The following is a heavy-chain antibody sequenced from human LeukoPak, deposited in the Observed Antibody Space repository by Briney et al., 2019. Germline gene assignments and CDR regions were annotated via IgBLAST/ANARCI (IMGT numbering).Heavy chain of an antibody. V-gene: IGHV3-23*01. CDR2: ISGGGGST. CDR3: ARGGRELDY. J-gene: IGHJ4*02. Sequence: GGSLRPSCAASGFTFSNYAMSWVRQAPGKGLDWVSGISGGGGSTYYADSVKGRFTISRDNVRNRLYLQLSSMRVEDTALYYCARGGRELDYRGQGTLVTVSS. CDR1: GFTFSNYA. D-gene: IGHD1-26*01.